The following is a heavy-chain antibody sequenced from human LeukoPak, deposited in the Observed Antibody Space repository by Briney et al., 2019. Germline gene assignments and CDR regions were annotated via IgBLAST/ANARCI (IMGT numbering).Heavy chain of an antibody. J-gene: IGHJ6*03. D-gene: IGHD3-22*01. CDR3: ARVAYYYDSSGYPDGYYYYMDV. CDR2: INPNSGGT. V-gene: IGHV1-2*02. CDR1: GYTLTELS. Sequence: ASVKVSCKVSGYTLTELSIHWVRQAPGQGLEWMGWINPNSGGTNYAQKFQGRVTMTRDTSISTAYMELSRLRSDDTAVYYCARVAYYYDSSGYPDGYYYYMDVWGKGTTVTVSS.